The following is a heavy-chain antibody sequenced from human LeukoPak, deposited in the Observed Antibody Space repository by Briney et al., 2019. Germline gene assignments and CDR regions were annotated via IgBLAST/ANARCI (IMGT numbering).Heavy chain of an antibody. D-gene: IGHD5-18*01. J-gene: IGHJ4*02. CDR1: GYSISSDNY. CDR2: IYYSGST. Sequence: SETLSLTCAVSGYSISSDNYWVWIRQPPGKGLEWIGYIYYSGSTNYNPSLKSRVTISVDTSKNQFSLKLSSVTAADTAVYYCARHMGLGYSYGYPYFDYWGQGTLVTVSS. V-gene: IGHV4-38-2*01. CDR3: ARHMGLGYSYGYPYFDY.